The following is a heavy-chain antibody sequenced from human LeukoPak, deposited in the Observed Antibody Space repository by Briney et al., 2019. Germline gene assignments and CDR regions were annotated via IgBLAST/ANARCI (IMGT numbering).Heavy chain of an antibody. J-gene: IGHJ4*02. CDR1: GFTFSNYW. D-gene: IGHD2-15*01. Sequence: PGGSLRLSCAASGFTFSNYWMHWVRQAPGKGLVWVSRVSSDGRSTSYADSVKGRFTISRDNAKNTLYLQMNSLRAEDTAVYYCAKASLLRPNHFDYWGQGTLVTVSS. V-gene: IGHV3-74*01. CDR3: AKASLLRPNHFDY. CDR2: VSSDGRST.